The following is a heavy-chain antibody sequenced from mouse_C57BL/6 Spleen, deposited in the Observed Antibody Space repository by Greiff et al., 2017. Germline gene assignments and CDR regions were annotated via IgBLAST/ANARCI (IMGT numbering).Heavy chain of an antibody. V-gene: IGHV2-2*01. J-gene: IGHJ4*01. CDR2: IWSGGST. D-gene: IGHD3-2*02. CDR1: GFSLTSYG. CDR3: ARIGKDSSGKYYYAMDY. Sequence: VQLVESGPGLVQPSQSLSITCTVSGFSLTSYGVHWVRQSPGKGLEWLGVIWSGGSTDYNAAFISRLSISKDNTKSQVFFKMNSLQADDTAIYYCARIGKDSSGKYYYAMDYWGQGTSVTVSS.